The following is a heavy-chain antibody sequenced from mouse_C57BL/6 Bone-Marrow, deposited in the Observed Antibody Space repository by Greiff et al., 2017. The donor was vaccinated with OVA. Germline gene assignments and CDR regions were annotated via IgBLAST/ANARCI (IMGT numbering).Heavy chain of an antibody. J-gene: IGHJ2*01. CDR1: GYSFTGYY. CDR2: INPSTGGT. D-gene: IGHD1-1*01. V-gene: IGHV1-42*01. Sequence: EVQLQQSGPELVKPGASVKISCKASGYSFTGYYMNWVKQSPEQSLEWIGEINPSTGGTTYNQKFKAKATLPVDKSSSTADMQLKNLTSDDSAVYYCARSLITTVVATRKTFDYWGQGTTLTVSS. CDR3: ARSLITTVVATRKTFDY.